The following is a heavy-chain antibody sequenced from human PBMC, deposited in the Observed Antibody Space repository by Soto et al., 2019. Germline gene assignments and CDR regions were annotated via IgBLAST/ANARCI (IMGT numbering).Heavy chain of an antibody. D-gene: IGHD3-10*01. V-gene: IGHV3-23*01. CDR2: ISGSGAST. Sequence: EVQLLESGGGLVQPGGSLRLSCAASGFMFISYAMIWVRQAPGKGLEWVSGISGSGASTFYADSLKGRFTISRDNSKNTLYLQMSSLRAEDTAIYYCAKDNGSLGAGSYGIFDHWGQGTLVTVSS. CDR3: AKDNGSLGAGSYGIFDH. CDR1: GFMFISYA. J-gene: IGHJ4*02.